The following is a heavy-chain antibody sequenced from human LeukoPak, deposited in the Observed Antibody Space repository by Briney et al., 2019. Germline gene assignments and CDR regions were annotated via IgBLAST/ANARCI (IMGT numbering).Heavy chain of an antibody. CDR2: ISNTGDST. CDR1: GFTFSSYA. Sequence: PGGSLRLSCTASGFTFSSYAMSWVRQAPGKGLEWVSGISNTGDSTYYADSVKGRFTISRDNAKNTLYLQVNSLRAEDTAVYYCARDDTYSSGLGDYWGQGTLVTVSS. D-gene: IGHD6-6*01. V-gene: IGHV3-23*01. CDR3: ARDDTYSSGLGDY. J-gene: IGHJ4*02.